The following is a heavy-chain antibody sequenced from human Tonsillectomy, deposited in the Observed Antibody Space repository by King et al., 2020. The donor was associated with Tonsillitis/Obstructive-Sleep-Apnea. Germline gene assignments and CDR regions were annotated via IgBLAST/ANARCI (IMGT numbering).Heavy chain of an antibody. CDR3: AHTYTNPYYFDS. V-gene: IGHV2-5*02. J-gene: IGHJ4*02. CDR1: GLSLTTSELG. CDR2: IYWDDDK. D-gene: IGHD3-16*01. Sequence: ITLKESGPTLVRPTQTLTLTCTFSGLSLTTSELGVGWIRQPPGKALEWLALIYWDDDKRYRPSLRSRVTITKDTSKNQVFLTMTNMAPVDTGTYYCAHTYTNPYYFDSWGQGTLVTVSS.